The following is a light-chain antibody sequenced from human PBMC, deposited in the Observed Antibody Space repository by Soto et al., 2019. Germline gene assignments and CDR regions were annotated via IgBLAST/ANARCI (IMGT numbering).Light chain of an antibody. CDR3: QSYDSSLSGYV. Sequence: QSVLTQPPSVSGAPGQRVTISCTGSSSNIGAGYDVHWYQQLPGTAPKLLIYGNSNRPSGVPDRFSGSKSGTSASLAITGLQAEDEAAYSCQSYDSSLSGYVFGTGTKLTVL. CDR2: GNS. CDR1: SSNIGAGYD. V-gene: IGLV1-40*01. J-gene: IGLJ1*01.